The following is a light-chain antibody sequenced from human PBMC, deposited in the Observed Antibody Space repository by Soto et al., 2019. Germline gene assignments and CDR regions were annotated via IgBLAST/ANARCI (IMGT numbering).Light chain of an antibody. CDR2: DAS. Sequence: EIVLTQSPATLSLSPGERATLSCRASQSIGRFLAWYQHKPGQAPRLLIYDASNRATGIPARFSASGSETDFTLTISSLEPEDFAVYYCQQRSSRPREISFGQGTRLEIK. CDR1: QSIGRF. CDR3: QQRSSRPREIS. J-gene: IGKJ5*01. V-gene: IGKV3-11*01.